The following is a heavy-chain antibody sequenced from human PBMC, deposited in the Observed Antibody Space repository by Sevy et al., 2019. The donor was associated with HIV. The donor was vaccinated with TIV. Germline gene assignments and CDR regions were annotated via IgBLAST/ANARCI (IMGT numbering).Heavy chain of an antibody. J-gene: IGHJ6*02. CDR1: GFTFSRYG. D-gene: IGHD4-4*01. CDR2: IWYDGSRE. V-gene: IGHV3-33*01. Sequence: GGSLRLSCAASGFTFSRYGMHWVRQAPGKGLEWVAVIWYDGSREYYADSVKGRFTISRDNSKNTLYLQMNSLRAEDTAVYYCARDPTDKGMDVWGQGTTVTVSS. CDR3: ARDPTDKGMDV.